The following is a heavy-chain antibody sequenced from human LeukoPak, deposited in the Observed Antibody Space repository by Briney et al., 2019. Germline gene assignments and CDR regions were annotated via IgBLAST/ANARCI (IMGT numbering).Heavy chain of an antibody. CDR3: ARDYYNWFDP. V-gene: IGHV4-61*02. CDR2: IYTSGST. D-gene: IGHD3-10*01. J-gene: IGHJ5*02. Sequence: SETQSLTCTVSGGSISSGSYYWSWIRQPAGKELEWIGRIYTSGSTNYNPSLKSRVTISVDTSKNQFSLKLSSVTAADTAVYYCARDYYNWFDPWGQGTLVTVSS. CDR1: GGSISSGSYY.